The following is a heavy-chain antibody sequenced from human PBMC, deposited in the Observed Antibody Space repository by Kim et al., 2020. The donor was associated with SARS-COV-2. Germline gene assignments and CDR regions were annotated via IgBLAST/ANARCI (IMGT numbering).Heavy chain of an antibody. V-gene: IGHV1-69*04. D-gene: IGHD1-26*01. Sequence: AQTFQGEDTIHADKPTSTAYMELGSLRSEDTAVYYCAREGWELLPYFDYWGQGTLVTVSS. CDR3: AREGWELLPYFDY. J-gene: IGHJ4*02.